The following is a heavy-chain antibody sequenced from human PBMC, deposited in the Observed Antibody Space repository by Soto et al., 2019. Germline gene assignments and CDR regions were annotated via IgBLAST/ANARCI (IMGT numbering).Heavy chain of an antibody. J-gene: IGHJ5*02. CDR2: IYYSGST. CDR1: GGSISSYY. V-gene: IGHV4-59*08. Sequence: SETLSLTCTVSGGSISSYYWSWIRQPPGKGLEWIGYIYYSGSTNYNPPLKSRVTISVDTSKNQFSLKLSSVTAADTAVYYCARRLDYGSGSYYKRDNWFDPWGQGTLVTVSS. CDR3: ARRLDYGSGSYYKRDNWFDP. D-gene: IGHD3-10*01.